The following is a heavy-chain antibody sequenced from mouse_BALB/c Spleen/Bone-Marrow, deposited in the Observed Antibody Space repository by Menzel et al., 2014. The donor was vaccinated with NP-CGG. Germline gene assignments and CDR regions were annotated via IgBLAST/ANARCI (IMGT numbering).Heavy chain of an antibody. V-gene: IGHV14-3*02. CDR2: IDPANGNT. D-gene: IGHD4-1*01. CDR3: ARWEYYAMDY. CDR1: GYNIKDTY. Sequence: VQLKHSGAELVKPGASVKLSCTASGYNIKDTYMHWVKQRPEQGLEWIGRIDPANGNTKYDPKFQGKATITADTSSNTAYLQFSSLTSEDTAVYYCARWEYYAMDYWGQGTSVTVSS. J-gene: IGHJ4*01.